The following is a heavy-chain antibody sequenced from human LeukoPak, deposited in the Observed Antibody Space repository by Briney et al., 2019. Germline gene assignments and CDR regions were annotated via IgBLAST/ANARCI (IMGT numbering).Heavy chain of an antibody. D-gene: IGHD3-10*01. Sequence: GGSLRLSCSASGFTFSTSAMHWVRRAAGKGLEYVSAISSNGGSTYYADSVKGRFTISRDNSKNTLHLQMSSLRAEDTAVYYCVGVRWFGGSNWFDPWGQGTLVTVSS. J-gene: IGHJ5*02. V-gene: IGHV3-64D*09. CDR2: ISSNGGST. CDR1: GFTFSTSA. CDR3: VGVRWFGGSNWFDP.